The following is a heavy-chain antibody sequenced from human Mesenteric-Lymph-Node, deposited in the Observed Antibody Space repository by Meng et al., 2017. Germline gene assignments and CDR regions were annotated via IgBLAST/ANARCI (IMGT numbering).Heavy chain of an antibody. CDR1: GFTFSDYY. CDR2: SGNRANSYTT. Sequence: GESLKISCAASGFTFSDYYMSWIRQAPGKGLEWVGRSGNRANSYTTEYAASVKGRFTISGDDSQNSLYLQMNSLRTEDTAVYYCTRGYSGISIYAFDIWGQGTMVTVSS. V-gene: IGHV3-72*01. J-gene: IGHJ3*02. D-gene: IGHD1-26*01. CDR3: TRGYSGISIYAFDI.